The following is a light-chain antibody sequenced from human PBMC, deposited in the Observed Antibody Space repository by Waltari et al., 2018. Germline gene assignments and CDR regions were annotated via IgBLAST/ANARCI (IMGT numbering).Light chain of an antibody. CDR1: QSLVHSDGNTY. Sequence: DVVMTQSPLSLPVTLGQPASISCRSSQSLVHSDGNTYLNWFQQRPGQSPRRLIYKVSNRDSGVPDRFSGSGSGTDFTLKISRVEAEDVGVYYYMQGTHWPRTFGQGTKVQIK. J-gene: IGKJ1*01. CDR3: MQGTHWPRT. CDR2: KVS. V-gene: IGKV2-30*02.